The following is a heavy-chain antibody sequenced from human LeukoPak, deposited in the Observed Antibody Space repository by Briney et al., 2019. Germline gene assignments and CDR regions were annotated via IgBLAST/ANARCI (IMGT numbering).Heavy chain of an antibody. CDR1: GGSFSGYY. J-gene: IGHJ6*03. Sequence: KPSETLSLTCAVYGGSFSGYYWSWIRQPPGKGLEWIGEINHSGSTNYNPSLKSRVTISVDTSKNQFSLKLSSVTAADTAVYYCARSRVVYYYYMDVWGKGTTVTVSS. CDR3: ARSRVVYYYYMDV. V-gene: IGHV4-34*01. CDR2: INHSGST.